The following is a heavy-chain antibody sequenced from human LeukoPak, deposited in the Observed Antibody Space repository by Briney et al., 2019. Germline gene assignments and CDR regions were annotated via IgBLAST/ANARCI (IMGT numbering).Heavy chain of an antibody. CDR3: AKWAVSGRGFDY. J-gene: IGHJ4*02. D-gene: IGHD6-19*01. V-gene: IGHV3-23*01. CDR1: GFAFSSYA. CDR2: ITGSGGNT. Sequence: GGSLRLSCAASGFAFSSYAMSWVRQAPGKGLEWVSDITGSGGNTHYADSVKGRFTISRDNSKNTLYLQMNSLRAEDTAVYYCAKWAVSGRGFDYWGQGTLVTVSS.